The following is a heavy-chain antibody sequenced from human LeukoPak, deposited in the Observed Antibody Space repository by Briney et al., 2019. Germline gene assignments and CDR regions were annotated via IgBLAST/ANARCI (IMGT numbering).Heavy chain of an antibody. Sequence: SETLSLTCAVYGGSSSGYYWSWIRQPPGKGLEWIGEINHSGSTNYNPSLKSRLSMSVDTSKNQFSLRLTSVTAADTAVYYCARVEVIGSTRYFDYWGQGAMVSVSS. J-gene: IGHJ4*02. CDR2: INHSGST. CDR1: GGSSSGYY. V-gene: IGHV4-34*01. CDR3: ARVEVIGSTRYFDY. D-gene: IGHD3-16*02.